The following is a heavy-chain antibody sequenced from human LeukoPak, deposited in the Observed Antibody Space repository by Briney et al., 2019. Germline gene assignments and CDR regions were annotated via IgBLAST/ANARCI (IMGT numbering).Heavy chain of an antibody. CDR3: ARGPHNRNDYGSGSYGP. CDR2: INHSGST. Sequence: PSETLSLTCAVYGGSFSGYYWSWIRQPPGKGLEWIGEINHSGSTNYNPSLKSRVTISVDTSKNQFSLKLSSVTAADTAVYYCARGPHNRNDYGSGSYGPGGQGTLVTVSS. CDR1: GGSFSGYY. V-gene: IGHV4-34*01. J-gene: IGHJ5*02. D-gene: IGHD3-10*01.